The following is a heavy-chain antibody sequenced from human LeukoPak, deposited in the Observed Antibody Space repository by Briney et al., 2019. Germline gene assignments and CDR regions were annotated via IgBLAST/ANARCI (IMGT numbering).Heavy chain of an antibody. CDR2: IYSSGST. Sequence: SETLSLTCSVSGASISSGSNYWGWIRQPPGKTLEWIGSIYSSGSTNYNPSLKSRATISVDTSKNQFSLKLSSVTAADTAVYYCARDSPDCGSTTCYKDWFDPWGQGTLVTVSS. D-gene: IGHD2-2*02. V-gene: IGHV4-39*07. CDR1: GASISSGSNY. J-gene: IGHJ5*02. CDR3: ARDSPDCGSTTCYKDWFDP.